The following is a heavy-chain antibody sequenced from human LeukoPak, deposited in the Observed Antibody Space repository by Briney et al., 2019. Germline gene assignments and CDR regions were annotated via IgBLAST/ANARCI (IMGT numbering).Heavy chain of an antibody. CDR3: ARDFAYGSGSHPLDY. J-gene: IGHJ4*02. V-gene: IGHV4-30-4*01. CDR1: GGSISSGDYY. Sequence: SQTLSLTCTVSGGSISSGDYYWSWIRQPPGKGLEWIGYIYYSGSTYYNPSLKSRVTISVDTSKNQFSLKRSSVTAADTAVYYCARDFAYGSGSHPLDYWGQGTLVTVSS. D-gene: IGHD3-10*01. CDR2: IYYSGST.